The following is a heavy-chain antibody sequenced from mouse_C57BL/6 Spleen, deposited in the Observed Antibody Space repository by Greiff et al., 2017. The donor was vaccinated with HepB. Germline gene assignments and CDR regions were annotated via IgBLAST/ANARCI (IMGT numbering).Heavy chain of an antibody. J-gene: IGHJ4*01. D-gene: IGHD1-1*01. V-gene: IGHV2-2*01. Sequence: VKLQQSGPGLVQPSQSLSISCTVSGFSFTSYGVHWVRQSPGKGLEWLGVIWSGGSTDYNAAFISRLSISKDNSKSQVFFKKNRKQADDTAIYYCARNWGTTVVEAMDYWGQGTSVTVSS. CDR1: GFSFTSYG. CDR3: ARNWGTTVVEAMDY. CDR2: IWSGGST.